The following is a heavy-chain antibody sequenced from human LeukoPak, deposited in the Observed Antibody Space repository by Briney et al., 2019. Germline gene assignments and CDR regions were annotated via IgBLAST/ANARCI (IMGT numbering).Heavy chain of an antibody. Sequence: GGSLRLSCAASGFTFSSYAMSWVRQAPGKGLGWVSAISGSGGSTYYADSVKRRCTISRDNSRTTLYLQMNSLRAEDTAVYYCAKAISITRTVGYYGIHVWGQGTTCTVSS. CDR2: ISGSGGST. J-gene: IGHJ6*02. D-gene: IGHD1-14*01. V-gene: IGHV3-23*01. CDR1: GFTFSSYA. CDR3: AKAISITRTVGYYGIHV.